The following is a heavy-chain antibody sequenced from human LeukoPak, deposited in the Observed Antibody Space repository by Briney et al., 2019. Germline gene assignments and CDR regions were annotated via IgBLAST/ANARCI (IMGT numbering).Heavy chain of an antibody. D-gene: IGHD5-18*01. CDR2: IYYSGST. CDR1: GGSISSYY. CDR3: ARHRGYSYGYESRFDY. Sequence: SETLSLTCTASGGSISSYYWSWIRQPPGKGLEWIGYIYYSGSTNYNPSLESRVTISVDTSKNQFSLKLSSVTAADTAVYYCARHRGYSYGYESRFDYWGQGTLVTVSS. V-gene: IGHV4-59*01. J-gene: IGHJ4*02.